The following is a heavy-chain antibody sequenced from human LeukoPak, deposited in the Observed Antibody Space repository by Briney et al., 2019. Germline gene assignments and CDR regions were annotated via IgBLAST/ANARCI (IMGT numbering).Heavy chain of an antibody. D-gene: IGHD3-10*01. CDR2: IYHSGST. V-gene: IGHV4-38-2*02. CDR3: ARGETYYYGSGGYYNPLGGAFDI. Sequence: PSETLSLTCTVSGYSISSGYYWGWIRQPPGKGLEWIGSIYHSGSTYYNPSLKSRVTISVDTSKNQFSLKLSSVTAADTAVYYCARGETYYYGSGGYYNPLGGAFDIWGQGTMVTVSS. CDR1: GYSISSGYY. J-gene: IGHJ3*02.